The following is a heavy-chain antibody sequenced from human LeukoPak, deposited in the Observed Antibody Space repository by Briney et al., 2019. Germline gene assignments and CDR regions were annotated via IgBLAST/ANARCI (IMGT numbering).Heavy chain of an antibody. Sequence: ASVKVSCKASGYTFTGYYMHWVRQAPGQGLEWMGITNPSGGSTSYAQKFQGRVTMTRDTSTSTVYMELSSLRSEDTAVYYCARVQTTVTSSLGYWGQGTLVTVSS. J-gene: IGHJ4*02. CDR2: TNPSGGST. CDR1: GYTFTGYY. CDR3: ARVQTTVTSSLGY. V-gene: IGHV1-46*01. D-gene: IGHD4-17*01.